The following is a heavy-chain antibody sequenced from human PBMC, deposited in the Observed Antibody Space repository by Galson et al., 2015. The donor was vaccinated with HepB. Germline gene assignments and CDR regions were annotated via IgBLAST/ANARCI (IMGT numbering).Heavy chain of an antibody. CDR2: ISYDGSNK. D-gene: IGHD3-10*01. CDR3: ARGGKLLWFGESLPPAHWFDP. CDR1: GFTFSSYA. J-gene: IGHJ5*02. Sequence: SLRLSCAASGFTFSSYAMHWVRQAPGKGLEWVAVISYDGSNKYYADSVKGRFTISRDNSKNTLYLQMNSLRAEDTAVYYCARGGKLLWFGESLPPAHWFDPWGQGTLVTVSS. V-gene: IGHV3-30-3*01.